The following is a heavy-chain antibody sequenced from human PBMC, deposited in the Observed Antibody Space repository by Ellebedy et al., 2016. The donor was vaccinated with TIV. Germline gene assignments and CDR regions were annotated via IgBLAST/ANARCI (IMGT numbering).Heavy chain of an antibody. V-gene: IGHV4-39*01. CDR1: GGSISSSSHY. CDR3: ARNEWVVVPAAIWFDP. D-gene: IGHD2-2*01. CDR2: IYYSGRT. Sequence: SETLSLXXTVSGGSISSSSHYWDWIRQPPGKGLESIGTIYYSGRTYYNPSLKSRVTISVDTSKNQFSLKLSSVTAADTAVYYCARNEWVVVPAAIWFDPWGQGTLVTVSS. J-gene: IGHJ5*02.